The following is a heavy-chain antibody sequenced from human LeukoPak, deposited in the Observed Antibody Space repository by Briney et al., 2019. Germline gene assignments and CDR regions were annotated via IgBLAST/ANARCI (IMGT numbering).Heavy chain of an antibody. CDR1: GYTFTAYH. D-gene: IGHD3-3*01. CDR3: ALEYLDRDTFDI. V-gene: IGHV1-2*06. J-gene: IGHJ3*02. CDR2: INPNSGGT. Sequence: ASVKVSCNTSGYTFTAYHIHWVRQAPGQGLEWMGRINPNSGGTNYAQKFQGRVTMTRDTSITTAYMDLNRLRSDDTAVYFCALEYLDRDTFDIWGPGTKVTVSS.